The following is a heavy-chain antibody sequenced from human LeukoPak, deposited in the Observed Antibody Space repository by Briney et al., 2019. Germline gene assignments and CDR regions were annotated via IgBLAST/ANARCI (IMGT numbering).Heavy chain of an antibody. V-gene: IGHV1-24*01. CDR3: ATHMRYFDWLAGY. J-gene: IGHJ4*02. D-gene: IGHD3-9*01. Sequence: ASVKVSCKVPGYTLTELSVHWVRQAPGKGLEWMGGFDPEDGETIYAQKFQGRVTMTEDTSTDTAYMELSSLRSEDTAVYYCATHMRYFDWLAGYWGQGTLVTVSS. CDR2: FDPEDGET. CDR1: GYTLTELS.